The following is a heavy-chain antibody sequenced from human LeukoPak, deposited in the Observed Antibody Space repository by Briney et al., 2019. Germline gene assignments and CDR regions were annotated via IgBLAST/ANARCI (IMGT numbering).Heavy chain of an antibody. CDR3: AKGPPDSSNWYKRTEG. Sequence: GGSLRLSCAASGFTFSTYAMSWVRQAPGKGLEWVSDISGSGDSTHYADSVKGRFTISRDNSENTLYLQMNSLRVEDTAVYYRAKGPPDSSNWYKRTEGWGQGTLVTVSS. CDR1: GFTFSTYA. J-gene: IGHJ4*02. D-gene: IGHD6-13*01. CDR2: ISGSGDST. V-gene: IGHV3-23*01.